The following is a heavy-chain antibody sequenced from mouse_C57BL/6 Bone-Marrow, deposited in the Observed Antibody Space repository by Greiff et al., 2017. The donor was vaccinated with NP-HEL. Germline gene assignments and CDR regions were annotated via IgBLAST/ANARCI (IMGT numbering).Heavy chain of an antibody. J-gene: IGHJ4*01. CDR1: GFTFSDYY. CDR2: ISNGGGRT. V-gene: IGHV5-12*01. CDR3: ARRYSNYLYAMDY. D-gene: IGHD2-5*01. Sequence: EVQGVESGGGLVQPGGSLKLSCAASGFTFSDYYMYWVRQTPEKRLEWVAYISNGGGRTYYPDTVKGRVTISRDNAKNTLYLQMSRLKSEDTAMYYCARRYSNYLYAMDYWGQGTSVTVSS.